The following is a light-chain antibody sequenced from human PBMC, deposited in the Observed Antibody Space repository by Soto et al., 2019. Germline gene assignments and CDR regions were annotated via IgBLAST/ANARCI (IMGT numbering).Light chain of an antibody. CDR2: DAS. Sequence: EIVLTQSPAIPSVSPGERATLSCRASQSISRSLAWYQQKPGQAPRLLISDASTRATGIPARFSGSGSGTEFTLTISGLQSEDFALYYCHQYNSWPPGTFGQGTKVDIK. CDR1: QSISRS. CDR3: HQYNSWPPGT. V-gene: IGKV3-15*01. J-gene: IGKJ2*01.